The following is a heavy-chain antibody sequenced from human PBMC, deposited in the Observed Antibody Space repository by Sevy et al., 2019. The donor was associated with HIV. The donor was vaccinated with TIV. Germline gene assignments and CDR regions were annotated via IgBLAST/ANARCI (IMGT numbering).Heavy chain of an antibody. CDR1: GGSISSYY. Sequence: SETLSLTCTVSGGSISSYYWSWIRQPPGKGLEWIGYIYYSGSTNYNPSFKSRVTISVDTSKNQFSLKLSSVTAADTAVYSCARESPGKSTSDTWGQATMVTVSS. J-gene: IGHJ3*02. V-gene: IGHV4-59*12. CDR3: ARESPGKSTSDT. CDR2: IYYSGST. D-gene: IGHD3-10*01.